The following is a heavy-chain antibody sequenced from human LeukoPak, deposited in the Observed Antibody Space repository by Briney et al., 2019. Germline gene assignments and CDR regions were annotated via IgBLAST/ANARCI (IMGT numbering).Heavy chain of an antibody. CDR3: ARGLVRYFDWSSLYYYYYGMDV. J-gene: IGHJ6*02. V-gene: IGHV4-39*07. Sequence: SETLSLTCTVSGGSISSSSYYWGWIRQPPGKGLEWIGSIYYSGSTYYNPSLKSRVTISVDTSKNQFSLKLSSVTAADTAVYYCARGLVRYFDWSSLYYYYYGMDVWGQGTTVTVSS. CDR1: GGSISSSSYY. D-gene: IGHD3-9*01. CDR2: IYYSGST.